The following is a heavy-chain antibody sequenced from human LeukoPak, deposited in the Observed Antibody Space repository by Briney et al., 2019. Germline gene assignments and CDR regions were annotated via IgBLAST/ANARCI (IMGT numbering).Heavy chain of an antibody. Sequence: SETLSLTCTVSGGSISSYYWSWIRQPPGKGLEWIGYIYSSGSTNYNPSLKSRVTISGDTSKNQFSLRLSSVTAADTAVYYCARVVPAARFSMDVWGQGTTVTVSS. D-gene: IGHD2-2*01. CDR1: GGSISSYY. V-gene: IGHV4-59*01. CDR3: ARVVPAARFSMDV. CDR2: IYSSGST. J-gene: IGHJ6*02.